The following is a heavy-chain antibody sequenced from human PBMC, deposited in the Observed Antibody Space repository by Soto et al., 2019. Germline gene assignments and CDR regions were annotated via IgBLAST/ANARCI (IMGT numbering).Heavy chain of an antibody. J-gene: IGHJ6*02. D-gene: IGHD2-15*01. V-gene: IGHV4-59*01. CDR2: VYYSGST. CDR1: DGSISTYY. CDR3: ARGPGYCSGGACTFYYGLDV. Sequence: PSETLSLTCSVSDGSISTYYWGWIRQPPGKELEWIGYVYYSGSTNYNPSLKSRATMSVDTSKNQFSLKLNSVTAADTAVYFCARGPGYCSGGACTFYYGLDVWGQGTTVTV.